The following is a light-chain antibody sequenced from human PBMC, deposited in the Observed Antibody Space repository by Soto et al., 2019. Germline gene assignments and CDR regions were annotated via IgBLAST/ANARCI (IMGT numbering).Light chain of an antibody. CDR1: SSDVGGYNY. CDR2: DVT. V-gene: IGLV2-11*01. Sequence: QSALTQPRSVSGSPGQSVTISCTGTSSDVGGYNYVSWYQQHPGRAPKLMIYDVTKRPSGVPDRFSGSKSGNTASLTISGLQAEDEADYYCSSYAGTSTFVVFGGGTQLTVL. CDR3: SSYAGTSTFVV. J-gene: IGLJ2*01.